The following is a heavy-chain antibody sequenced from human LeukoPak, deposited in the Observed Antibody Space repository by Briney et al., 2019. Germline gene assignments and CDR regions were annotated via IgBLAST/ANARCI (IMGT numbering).Heavy chain of an antibody. V-gene: IGHV4-34*01. CDR1: GGSFSGYY. J-gene: IGHJ4*02. CDR3: AREVVAAAGFDY. CDR2: INHSGST. D-gene: IGHD6-13*01. Sequence: SETLSLTCAVYGGSFSGYYWSWIRQPPGKGLEWIGEINHSGSTNYNPSLKSRFTISVDTSKHQFSLKLSSVTAADTAVYYCAREVVAAAGFDYWGQGTLVTVSS.